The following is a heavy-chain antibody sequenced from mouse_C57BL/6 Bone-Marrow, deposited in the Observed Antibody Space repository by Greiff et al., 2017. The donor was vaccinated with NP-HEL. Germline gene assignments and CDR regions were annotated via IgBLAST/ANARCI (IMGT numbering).Heavy chain of an antibody. J-gene: IGHJ2*01. Sequence: EVTLVESGGGLVKPGGSLKLSCAASGFTFSDYGMHWVRQAPEKGLEWVAYISSGSSTIYYADTVKGRFTISRDNAKNTLFLQMNSLRSEDTAMYYCARDTTVGPFDYWGQGTTLTVSS. CDR1: GFTFSDYG. CDR2: ISSGSSTI. V-gene: IGHV5-17*01. D-gene: IGHD1-1*01. CDR3: ARDTTVGPFDY.